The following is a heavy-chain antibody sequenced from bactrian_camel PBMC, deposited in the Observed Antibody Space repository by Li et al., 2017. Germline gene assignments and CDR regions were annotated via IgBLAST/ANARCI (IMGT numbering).Heavy chain of an antibody. D-gene: IGHD2*01. Sequence: HVQLVESGGGSVQAGGPLRLACQATGYTHNGYSLSWFREALGKEREGVAVIDSDGSIMYADSVKGRFTISQDSAKNNVYLQMNSLEPEDTAIYYCAADKPPCAVVSRGSLHPFDYWGQGTQVTVS. CDR2: IDSDGSI. V-gene: IGHV3S53*01. CDR1: GYTHNGYS. J-gene: IGHJ4*01. CDR3: AADKPPCAVVSRGSLHPFDY.